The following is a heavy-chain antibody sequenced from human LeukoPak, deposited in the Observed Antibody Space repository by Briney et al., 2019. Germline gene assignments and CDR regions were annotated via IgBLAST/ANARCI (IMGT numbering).Heavy chain of an antibody. CDR3: ARLRGGYCSSTSCPGFLDY. V-gene: IGHV1-46*03. J-gene: IGHJ4*02. D-gene: IGHD2-2*01. CDR2: INPSGGST. CDR1: GYTFTSYY. Sequence: ASVKVSCKAPGYTFTSYYMHWVRQAPGQGLEWMGIINPSGGSTSYTQKFQGRVTMTRDTSTSTVYMELSSLRSEDTAVYYCARLRGGYCSSTSCPGFLDYWGQGTLVTVSS.